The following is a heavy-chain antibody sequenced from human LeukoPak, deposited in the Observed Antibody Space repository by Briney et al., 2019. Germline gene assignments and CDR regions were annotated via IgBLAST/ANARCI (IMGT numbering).Heavy chain of an antibody. D-gene: IGHD2-2*01. Sequence: GESLKISCKGSGYSFTSYWIGWVRQMPGKGLEWMGIIYPGDSDTRYSPSFQGQVTISADKSISTAYLQWSSLKALDTAMYYCARHATEEDIVVVPAAAFDPWGQGTLVTVSS. V-gene: IGHV5-51*01. CDR1: GYSFTSYW. J-gene: IGHJ5*02. CDR3: ARHATEEDIVVVPAAAFDP. CDR2: IYPGDSDT.